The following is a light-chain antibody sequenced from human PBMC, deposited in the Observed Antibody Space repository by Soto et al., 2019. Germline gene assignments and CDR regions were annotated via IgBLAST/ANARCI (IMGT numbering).Light chain of an antibody. CDR3: QHYNDWPRT. CDR2: GAS. V-gene: IGKV3-15*01. Sequence: EIVMTQSPVTLSVSPGETANLSCRASQTVTSNLAWYQQKPGRSPSLLLSGASTRATGIPARFSGSGSGTAFTLNISRLQSEDLAVYYWQHYNDWPRTFGQGPKVEIK. CDR1: QTVTSN. J-gene: IGKJ1*01.